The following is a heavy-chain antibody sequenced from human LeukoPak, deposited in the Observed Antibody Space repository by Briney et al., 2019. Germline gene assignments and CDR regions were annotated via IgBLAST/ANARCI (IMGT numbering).Heavy chain of an antibody. CDR2: IHSSGST. V-gene: IGHV4-59*08. D-gene: IGHD6-19*01. Sequence: SETLSLTCTVSGGTISGYYWNWIRQPPGKGLEWIGYIHSSGSTKYNPSLKSRVTISVDTSKNQFSLKLSSVTAADRAVYYCARWYSSGWAFDYWGQGTLVTVSS. CDR3: ARWYSSGWAFDY. CDR1: GGTISGYY. J-gene: IGHJ4*02.